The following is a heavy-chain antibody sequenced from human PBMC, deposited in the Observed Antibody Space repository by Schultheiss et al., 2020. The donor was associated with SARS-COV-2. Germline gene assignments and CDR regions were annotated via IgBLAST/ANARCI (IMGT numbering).Heavy chain of an antibody. J-gene: IGHJ6*02. CDR1: GGSISSYY. Sequence: SETLSLTCTVSGGSISSYYWSWIRQPAGKGLEWIGYIYYSGSTNYNPSLKSRVTISVDTSKNQFSLKLSSVTAADTAVYYCAREEASSSVGGGAYYYYGMDVWGQGTTVTVSS. CDR2: IYYSGST. CDR3: AREEASSSVGGGAYYYYGMDV. D-gene: IGHD6-13*01. V-gene: IGHV4-59*01.